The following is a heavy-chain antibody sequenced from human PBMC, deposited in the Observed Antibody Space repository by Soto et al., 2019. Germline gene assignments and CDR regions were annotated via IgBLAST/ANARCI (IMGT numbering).Heavy chain of an antibody. CDR1: DSTFNASG. CDR3: GRAENSHGWPWHPPDY. J-gene: IGHJ4*02. CDR2: ISAYNGNT. Sequence: ASVKVWCKVSDSTFNASGFLWVRQAPGEGLEWMGWISAYNGNTNHAQKFQDRVTMTTDKSTNTAHMELRSLRSDDTAVYSCGRAENSHGWPWHPPDYRARETLFTFSA. V-gene: IGHV1-18*01. D-gene: IGHD6-19*01.